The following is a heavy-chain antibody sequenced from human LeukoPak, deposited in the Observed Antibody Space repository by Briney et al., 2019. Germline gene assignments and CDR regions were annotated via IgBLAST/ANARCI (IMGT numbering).Heavy chain of an antibody. Sequence: APVKVSCKPSGYTFTGYYMHWVRQAPGQGLEWMGWIDPNSGGTNYAQKFQGRVTMTRDTSISTAYMELSRLRSDDTAVYSCARGKQGPTPRSVYGMDVWGQGTMVTVSS. V-gene: IGHV1-2*02. D-gene: IGHD3-3*01. CDR1: GYTFTGYY. CDR2: IDPNSGGT. CDR3: ARGKQGPTPRSVYGMDV. J-gene: IGHJ6*02.